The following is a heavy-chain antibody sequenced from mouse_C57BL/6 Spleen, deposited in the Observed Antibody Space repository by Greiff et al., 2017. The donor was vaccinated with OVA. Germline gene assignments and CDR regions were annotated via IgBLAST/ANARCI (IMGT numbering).Heavy chain of an antibody. V-gene: IGHV1-64*01. J-gene: IGHJ2*01. Sequence: QVQLQQPGAELVKPGASVKLSCKASGYTFTSYWMHWVKQRPGQGLEWIGMIHPNSGSTNYNEKFKSKATLTVDKSSSTAYMQLSSLTSEDSAVYYCARKKDYGSPDYWGQGTTLTVSS. D-gene: IGHD1-1*01. CDR1: GYTFTSYW. CDR3: ARKKDYGSPDY. CDR2: IHPNSGST.